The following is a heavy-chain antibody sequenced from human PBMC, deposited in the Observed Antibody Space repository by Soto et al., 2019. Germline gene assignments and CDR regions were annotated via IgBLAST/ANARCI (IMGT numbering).Heavy chain of an antibody. D-gene: IGHD2-2*01. V-gene: IGHV4-4*02. CDR1: CGFISSTNW. Sequence: PSDILSLTCAVSCGFISSTNWWSWVRQSPGKGLEWIGEIYHSGSINYNPSLKSRVTMSVDKSKNQFSLKLSSVTAADTAVYYCARDCSSSSCYGRAFDVWGQGTMVTVSS. CDR2: IYHSGSI. J-gene: IGHJ3*01. CDR3: ARDCSSSSCYGRAFDV.